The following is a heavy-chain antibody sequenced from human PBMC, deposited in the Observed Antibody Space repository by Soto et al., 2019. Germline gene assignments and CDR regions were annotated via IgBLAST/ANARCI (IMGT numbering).Heavy chain of an antibody. Sequence: SETLSLTCAVSGGSISRGGYSWSWIRQPPGKGLEWIGYIYHSGSTYYNSSLKSRVTISVDKSKNQFSLKLSSVPAAETAVYYCARVPTPWGQGTLVTVSS. D-gene: IGHD2-2*01. J-gene: IGHJ5*02. CDR3: ARVPTP. CDR1: GGSISRGGYS. CDR2: IYHSGST. V-gene: IGHV4-30-2*01.